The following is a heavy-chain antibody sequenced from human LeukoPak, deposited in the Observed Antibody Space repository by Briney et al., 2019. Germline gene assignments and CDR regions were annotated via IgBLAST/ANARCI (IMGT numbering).Heavy chain of an antibody. D-gene: IGHD3-22*01. CDR1: GFTFSSYA. J-gene: IGHJ3*01. CDR2: ISGSGGST. Sequence: GGSLRLSCAASGFTFSSYAMSWVRQAPGKGLEWVSAISGSGGSTYYADSVKGRFTISRDNSKNTLYLQMNSLRVEGTAVYYCAKGGRWDYYDSSHWGQGTMVTVSS. CDR3: AKGGRWDYYDSSH. V-gene: IGHV3-23*01.